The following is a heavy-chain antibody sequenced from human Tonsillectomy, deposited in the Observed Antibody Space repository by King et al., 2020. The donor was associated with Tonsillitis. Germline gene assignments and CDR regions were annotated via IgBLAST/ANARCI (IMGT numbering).Heavy chain of an antibody. CDR3: TREGRYYYGSGSYYAFDI. CDR2: ISSSSSTI. CDR1: GFTFSSYS. V-gene: IGHV3-48*04. D-gene: IGHD3-10*01. J-gene: IGHJ3*02. Sequence: VQLVESGGGLVQPGGSLRLSCAASGFTFSSYSMNWVRQAPGKGLEWVSYISSSSSTIYYADSVKGRFTISRENAKNSLYLKMNSLRAEDTAVYYCTREGRYYYGSGSYYAFDIWGQGTMVTVSS.